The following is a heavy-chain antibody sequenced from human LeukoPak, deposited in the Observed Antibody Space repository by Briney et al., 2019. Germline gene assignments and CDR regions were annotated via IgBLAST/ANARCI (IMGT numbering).Heavy chain of an antibody. J-gene: IGHJ4*02. Sequence: LETLSLTCTVSGYSISSGYYWGWIRQPPGKGLEWIGSIYHSGSTYYNPSLKSRVTISVDTSKNQFSLKLSSVTAADTAVYYCARESIAVAGPFDYWGQGTLVTVSS. CDR3: ARESIAVAGPFDY. V-gene: IGHV4-38-2*02. CDR1: GYSISSGYY. D-gene: IGHD6-19*01. CDR2: IYHSGST.